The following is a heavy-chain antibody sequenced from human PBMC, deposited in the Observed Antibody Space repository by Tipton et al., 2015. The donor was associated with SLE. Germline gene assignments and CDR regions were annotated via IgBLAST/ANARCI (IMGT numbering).Heavy chain of an antibody. CDR3: AREEGQWDAFDI. V-gene: IGHV4-59*01. CDR1: GGSISSYY. D-gene: IGHD6-19*01. J-gene: IGHJ3*02. Sequence: TLSLTCIVSGGSISSYYWSWIRQPPGKGLEWIGYIYYSGSTNYNPSLKSRVTMSVDTSKNQFSLKLSSVTAADTAVYYCAREEGQWDAFDIWGQGTMVTVSS. CDR2: IYYSGST.